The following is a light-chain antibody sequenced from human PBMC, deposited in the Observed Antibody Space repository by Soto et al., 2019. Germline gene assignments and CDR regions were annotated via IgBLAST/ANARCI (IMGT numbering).Light chain of an antibody. V-gene: IGKV1-39*01. J-gene: IGKJ4*01. Sequence: DIQMTQSPSSLSASVGDRVTITCRASQTINNYVNWYQQKPGKAPNLLIYAVSSLQIWVPSRFSGIGSGTNFTLTTGSLQPEDFATYYCQQTYVSPTSGGGTKVEIK. CDR1: QTINNY. CDR2: AVS. CDR3: QQTYVSPT.